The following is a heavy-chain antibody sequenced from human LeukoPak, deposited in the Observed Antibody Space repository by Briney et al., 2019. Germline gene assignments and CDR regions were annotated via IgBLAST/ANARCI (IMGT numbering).Heavy chain of an antibody. V-gene: IGHV5-51*01. CDR2: IYPGDSDT. CDR1: GYSFTSYW. D-gene: IGHD3-10*01. J-gene: IGHJ3*02. Sequence: GESLKISWKGSGYSFTSYWIAWVRQMPGKGLEWVGIIYPGDSDTRYSPSFQGQVTISLDMSIATAYLQWSSLQASDTAMYYCAKQRPYYSGAGTYRAFDIWGQGTMVTVSS. CDR3: AKQRPYYSGAGTYRAFDI.